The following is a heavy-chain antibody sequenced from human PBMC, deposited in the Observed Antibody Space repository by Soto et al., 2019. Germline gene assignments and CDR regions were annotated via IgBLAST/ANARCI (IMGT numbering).Heavy chain of an antibody. J-gene: IGHJ6*02. CDR2: IYYSGST. CDR1: GGSISSYY. CDR3: ARLNSWRYGSGSHYGMDV. D-gene: IGHD3-10*01. V-gene: IGHV4-59*01. Sequence: PSETLSLTCTVSGGSISSYYWSWIRQPPGKGLEWIGYIYYSGSTNYNPSLKSRVTISVDTSKNQFSLKLSSVTAADTAVYYCARLNSWRYGSGSHYGMDVWGQGTTVT.